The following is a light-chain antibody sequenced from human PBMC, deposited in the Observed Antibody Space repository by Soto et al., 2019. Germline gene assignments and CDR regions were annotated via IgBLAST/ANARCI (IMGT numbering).Light chain of an antibody. V-gene: IGLV2-23*01. Sequence: QSLLAQPGCVCGSPGQSVTISCTGTIGFVGSFCLFSWYQQHPGKAPKVMISEGHTRPSGVPDRFSGSNSVNSASLTISGLQADDEADYYCCLYIGATTYVFGTGTKVTVL. CDR3: CLYIGATTYV. CDR1: IGFVGSFCL. CDR2: EGH. J-gene: IGLJ1*01.